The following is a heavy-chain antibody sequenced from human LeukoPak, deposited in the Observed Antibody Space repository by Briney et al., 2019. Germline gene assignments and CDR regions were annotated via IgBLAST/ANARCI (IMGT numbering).Heavy chain of an antibody. D-gene: IGHD6-13*01. Sequence: SETLSLICTVSGGSISSPTYSWAWIRQPPGKGLEWLGSVPHSGSAYYSPSLKSRVTMSGDTSKNQFSLRLSSVTAADTAVYYCARRQLAAGGRGYFFDYWGQGTLVTVSS. CDR3: ARRQLAAGGRGYFFDY. CDR1: GGSISSPTYS. V-gene: IGHV4-39*01. CDR2: VPHSGSA. J-gene: IGHJ4*02.